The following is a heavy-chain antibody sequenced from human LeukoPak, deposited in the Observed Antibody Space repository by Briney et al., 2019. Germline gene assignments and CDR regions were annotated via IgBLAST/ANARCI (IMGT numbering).Heavy chain of an antibody. Sequence: PGGSLRLSCAASGFTFSSYSMNWVRQAPGKGLEWVSSISSSSSYIYYADSVKGRFTISRDSAKNSLYLQMNSLRADDTAVYYCARDFLAWDHYWGQGTLVIVSS. CDR2: ISSSSSYI. CDR1: GFTFSSYS. J-gene: IGHJ4*02. D-gene: IGHD3/OR15-3a*01. CDR3: ARDFLAWDHY. V-gene: IGHV3-21*04.